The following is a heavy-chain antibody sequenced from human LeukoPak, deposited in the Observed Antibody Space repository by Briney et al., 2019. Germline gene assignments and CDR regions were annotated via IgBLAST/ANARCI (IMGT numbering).Heavy chain of an antibody. D-gene: IGHD1-26*01. J-gene: IGHJ6*02. CDR3: ARGTKGGSYYYDYYYGMDV. Sequence: GASVKVSCKTSGGTFSSYAISWVRQAPGQGLEWMGGIIPIFGTANYAQKFQGRVTITTDESTSTAYMELSSLRSEDTAVYYCARGTKGGSYYYDYYYGMDVWGQGTTVTVSS. CDR1: GGTFSSYA. CDR2: IIPIFGTA. V-gene: IGHV1-69*05.